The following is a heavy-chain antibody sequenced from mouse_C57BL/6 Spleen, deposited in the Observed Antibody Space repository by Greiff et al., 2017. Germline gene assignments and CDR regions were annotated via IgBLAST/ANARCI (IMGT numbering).Heavy chain of an antibody. CDR3: TRSDYYGFAY. D-gene: IGHD1-1*01. J-gene: IGHJ3*01. CDR1: GYTFTDYE. CDR2: IDPETGGT. V-gene: IGHV1-15*01. Sequence: VQLQQSGAELVRPGASVTLSCKASGYTFTDYEMHWVKQTPVHGLEWIGAIDPETGGTAYNQKFKGKAILTADKSSSTAYMERRSLKSEDSAVYYCTRSDYYGFAYWGQGTLVTVSA.